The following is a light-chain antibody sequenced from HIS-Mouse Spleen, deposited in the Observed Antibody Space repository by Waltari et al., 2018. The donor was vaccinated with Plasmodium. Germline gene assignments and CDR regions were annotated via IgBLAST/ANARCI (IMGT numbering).Light chain of an antibody. CDR1: ALTKKY. V-gene: IGLV3-10*01. CDR2: EDS. J-gene: IGLJ3*02. CDR3: YSTDSSGNHRV. Sequence: SYELTQPPSVSVSPGQTARINCPGDALTKKYAYWYQQKSGQAPVLGIYEDSKRPSGIPERFSGSSSGTMATLTISGAQVEDEADYYCYSTDSSGNHRVFGGGTKLTVL.